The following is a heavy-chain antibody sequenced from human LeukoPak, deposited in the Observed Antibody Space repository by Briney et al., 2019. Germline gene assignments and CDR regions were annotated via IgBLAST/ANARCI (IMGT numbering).Heavy chain of an antibody. Sequence: PGGSLRLSCAASGFTFSSYSMNWIRPPPRKGLEWIGYIYYSGSTNYNPSLKSRVTISVDTSKNQLSLKLSSVTAADTAVYYCARDRGTYGGNSGLFDYWGQGTLVTVSS. D-gene: IGHD4-23*01. CDR1: GFTFSSYS. V-gene: IGHV4-59*01. J-gene: IGHJ4*02. CDR2: IYYSGST. CDR3: ARDRGTYGGNSGLFDY.